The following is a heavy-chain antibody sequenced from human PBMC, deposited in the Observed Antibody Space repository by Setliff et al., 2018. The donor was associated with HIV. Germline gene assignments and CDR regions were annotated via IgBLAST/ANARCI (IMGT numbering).Heavy chain of an antibody. D-gene: IGHD1-1*01. CDR2: MYHSGST. Sequence: PSETLSLTCAVSDYSISSGYYWGWIRQPPGKGLEWIGSMYHSGSTYYNPSLKSRLTISVDTSKNQFSLKLSSVTAADTAVYYCARPFTTGIDAFDIWGQGTMVTVS. CDR1: DYSISSGYY. V-gene: IGHV4-38-2*01. J-gene: IGHJ3*02. CDR3: ARPFTTGIDAFDI.